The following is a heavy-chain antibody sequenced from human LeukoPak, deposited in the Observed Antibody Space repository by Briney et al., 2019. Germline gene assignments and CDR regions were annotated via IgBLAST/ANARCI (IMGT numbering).Heavy chain of an antibody. CDR1: GFTFSSYS. J-gene: IGHJ4*02. CDR2: ISSSSSYI. V-gene: IGHV3-21*01. Sequence: KAGGSLRLSCAASGFTFSSYSMNWVRQAPGKGLEWVSSISSSSSYIYYADSVKGRFTISRDNAKNSLYLQMNSLRAEDTAVYYCASLEDGYNLEDYWGQGTLVTVSS. CDR3: ASLEDGYNLEDY. D-gene: IGHD5-24*01.